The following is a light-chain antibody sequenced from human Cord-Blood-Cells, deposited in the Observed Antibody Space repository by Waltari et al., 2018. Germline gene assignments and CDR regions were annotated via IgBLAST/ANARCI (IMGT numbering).Light chain of an antibody. CDR3: QQRSNWPPYS. CDR1: QSVSSY. CDR2: YAS. V-gene: IGKV3-11*01. Sequence: EIVLTQSPATLSLSPGERATLSCRASQSVSSYLAWYQQKTGQAPRILIYYASNSATGIPARFSGSGSGTDFSLTISSLEPEDVAVYYYQQRSNWPPYSFGQGTKLEIK. J-gene: IGKJ2*03.